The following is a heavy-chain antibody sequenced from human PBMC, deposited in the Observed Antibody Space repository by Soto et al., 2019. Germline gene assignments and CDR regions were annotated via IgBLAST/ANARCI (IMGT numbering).Heavy chain of an antibody. J-gene: IGHJ6*02. CDR1: GGSISSYY. Sequence: QVQLQESGPGLVKPSETLSLTCTVSGGSISSYYWSWIRQPPGKGLEWIGYIYYSGSTNYNPSLKSRVTISVDTSKNQFSLKLSSVTAADTAVYYCARGWYCSSTSCYTKAGYYYYGMDVWGQGTTVTVSS. CDR2: IYYSGST. CDR3: ARGWYCSSTSCYTKAGYYYYGMDV. V-gene: IGHV4-59*01. D-gene: IGHD2-2*02.